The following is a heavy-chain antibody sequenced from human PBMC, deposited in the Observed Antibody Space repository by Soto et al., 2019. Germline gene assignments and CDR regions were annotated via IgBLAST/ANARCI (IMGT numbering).Heavy chain of an antibody. D-gene: IGHD2-15*01. CDR2: ISGSGGST. CDR1: GFTFSSNA. Sequence: EVQLLESGGGLVQPGGSLRLSCAASGFTFSSNAMSWVRQAPGKGLEWVSAISGSGGSTYYAASVKGRFNISRDNSKNTLYLHMTSLRSEDTSVYYCAKDYGYCCGGSCSTRWVFEYCGHGPLGTVSS. J-gene: IGHJ4*01. CDR3: AKDYGYCCGGSCSTRWVFEY. V-gene: IGHV3-23*01.